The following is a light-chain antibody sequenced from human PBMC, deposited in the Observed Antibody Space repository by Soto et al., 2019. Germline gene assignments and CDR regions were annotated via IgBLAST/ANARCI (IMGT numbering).Light chain of an antibody. V-gene: IGKV3-20*01. CDR1: QSVRSDY. CDR2: GIS. Sequence: EIVLTQSPATLSLSRGDIATLSCRASQSVRSDYFAWYQQKPGQAPRVIIFGISTRATAIPDRFSGSGSGTDFTLTISRLEPDDFALYYCQQYGNSPLTFGGGTKVDIK. J-gene: IGKJ4*01. CDR3: QQYGNSPLT.